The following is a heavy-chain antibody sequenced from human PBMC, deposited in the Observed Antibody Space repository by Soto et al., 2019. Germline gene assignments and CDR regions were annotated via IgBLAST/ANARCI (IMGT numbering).Heavy chain of an antibody. Sequence: GGSLRLSCAASGFTFSSYGMHWVRQAPGKGLEWVAVISYDGSSKYYADSVKGRFTISRDNSKNTLYLQMNSLRAEDTAVYYCAKGTVQYSSSWYWSPFNPEYFDYWGQGTLVTVSS. CDR3: AKGTVQYSSSWYWSPFNPEYFDY. CDR1: GFTFSSYG. J-gene: IGHJ4*02. D-gene: IGHD6-13*01. CDR2: ISYDGSSK. V-gene: IGHV3-30*18.